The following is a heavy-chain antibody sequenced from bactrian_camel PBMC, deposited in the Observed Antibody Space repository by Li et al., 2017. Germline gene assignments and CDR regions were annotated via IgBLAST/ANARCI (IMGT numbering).Heavy chain of an antibody. CDR1: EYTPSSNC. V-gene: IGHV3S1*01. Sequence: HVQLVESGGGSVRPGGSLRLSCEASEYTPSSNCMGWFREAPGKEREETAALYTGGGGTYVADSVKGRFTISQDGTKNTVYLQMNSLKSEDTAMYYCAASLGKTYCSAAYFLSGLRPTFGFWGQGTQVTVS. J-gene: IGHJ6*01. CDR2: LYTGGGGT. CDR3: AASLGKTYCSAAYFLSGLRPTFGF. D-gene: IGHD2*01.